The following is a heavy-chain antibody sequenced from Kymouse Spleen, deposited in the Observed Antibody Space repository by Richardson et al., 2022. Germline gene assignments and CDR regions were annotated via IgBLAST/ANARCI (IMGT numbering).Heavy chain of an antibody. CDR1: GGSFSGYY. V-gene: IGHV4-34*01. Sequence: QVQLQQWGAGLLKPSETLSLTCAVYGGSFSGYYWSWIRQPPGKGLEWIGEINHSGSTNYNPSLKSRVTISVDTSKNQFSLKLSSVTAADTAVYYCARGAGWELLFDYWGQGTLVTVSS. J-gene: IGHJ4*02. CDR3: ARGAGWELLFDY. CDR2: INHSGST. D-gene: IGHD1-26*01.